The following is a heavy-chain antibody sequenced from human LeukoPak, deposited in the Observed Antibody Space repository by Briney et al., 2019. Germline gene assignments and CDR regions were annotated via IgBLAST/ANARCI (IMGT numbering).Heavy chain of an antibody. CDR2: IDLKTGDI. CDR3: ARVSPHQRFDY. V-gene: IGHV1-2*02. J-gene: IGHJ4*02. CDR1: GYTFIDYW. Sequence: ASVTVSCKASGYTFIDYWIHWVRQAPGQGLEWMGRIDLKTGDITSAQKFQGRVTMTRDTSISTTYMDLSGLGTDDTAVYYCARVSPHQRFDYWGQGTLVTVSS.